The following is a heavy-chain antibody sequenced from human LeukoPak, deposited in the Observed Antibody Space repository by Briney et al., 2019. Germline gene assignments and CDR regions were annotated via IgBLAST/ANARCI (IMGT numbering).Heavy chain of an antibody. CDR2: ISYDGSNK. Sequence: GRSLRLSCAASGFTFSSYAMHWVRQAPGKGLEWVAVISYDGSNKYYADSVKGRFTISRDNSKNTLYLQMNSLRAEDTAVYYCARASAGYIPVSYYMDVWGKGTTVTVSS. CDR3: ARASAGYIPVSYYMDV. V-gene: IGHV3-30-3*01. CDR1: GFTFSSYA. D-gene: IGHD5-24*01. J-gene: IGHJ6*03.